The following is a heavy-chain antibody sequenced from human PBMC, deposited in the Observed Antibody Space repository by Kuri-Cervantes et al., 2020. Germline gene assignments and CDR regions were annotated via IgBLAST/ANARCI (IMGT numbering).Heavy chain of an antibody. V-gene: IGHV4-30-4*01. J-gene: IGHJ4*02. CDR1: GGSISSYY. D-gene: IGHD3-9*01. Sequence: LRLSCTVSGGSISSYYWSWIRQPPGKGLEWIGYIYYSGSTYYNPSLKSRVTISVDTSKNQFSLKLSSVTAADTAVYYCATILTGYVDYWGQGTLVTVSS. CDR3: ATILTGYVDY. CDR2: IYYSGST.